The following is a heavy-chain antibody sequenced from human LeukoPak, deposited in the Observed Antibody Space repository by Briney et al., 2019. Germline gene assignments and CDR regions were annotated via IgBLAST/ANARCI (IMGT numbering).Heavy chain of an antibody. CDR2: ISADSGTT. CDR1: GFALRIYP. D-gene: IGHD1-1*01. Sequence: PGGSLRLSCAASGFALRIYPMIWARQAPGKGLEWVSSISADSGTTNYADSATGRFTVSRDNSKRTLYLQMDSLRVEDTAVYYCATLMYTTGRQGFDSWGQGTRVTVSS. V-gene: IGHV3-23*01. CDR3: ATLMYTTGRQGFDS. J-gene: IGHJ4*02.